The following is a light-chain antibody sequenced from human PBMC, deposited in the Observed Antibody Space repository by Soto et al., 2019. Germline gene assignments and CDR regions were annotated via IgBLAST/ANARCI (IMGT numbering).Light chain of an antibody. CDR2: GAS. J-gene: IGKJ3*01. Sequence: EIVMTQSPATLSVSPGERVTLSCRASQSVSSSLAWYQQKPGQAPRLLIYGASTKATGIPARFSGSGSGTEFTLTISSLQSEAFAVYYCLQYNNLPPFTFGPGTKVDIK. V-gene: IGKV3-15*01. CDR3: LQYNNLPPFT. CDR1: QSVSSS.